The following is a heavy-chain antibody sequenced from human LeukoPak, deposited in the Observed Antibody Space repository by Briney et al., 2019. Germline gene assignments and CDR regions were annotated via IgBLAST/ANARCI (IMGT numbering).Heavy chain of an antibody. CDR2: IYHSGST. CDR1: GYSISSGYY. CDR3: ARDRGYSGYDPDY. V-gene: IGHV4-38-2*02. Sequence: SETLSLTCTVSGYSISSGYYWGWIRQPPGKGLEWIGSIYHSGSTYYNPSLKSRVTISVDTSKNQFSLKLSSVTAADTAVYYCARDRGYSGYDPDYWGQGTLVTVSS. J-gene: IGHJ4*02. D-gene: IGHD5-12*01.